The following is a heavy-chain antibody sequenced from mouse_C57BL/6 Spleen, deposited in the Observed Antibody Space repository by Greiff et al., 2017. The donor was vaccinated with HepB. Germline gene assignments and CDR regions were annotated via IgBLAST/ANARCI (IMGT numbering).Heavy chain of an antibody. V-gene: IGHV1-15*01. D-gene: IGHD2-13*01. J-gene: IGHJ3*01. Sequence: VQLQQSGAELVRPGASVTLSCKASGYTFTDYEMHWVKQTPVHGLEWIGAIDPETGGTDYNQKFKGKAILTADISASTAYMELRSLTSEDSAVYYCTRHCDRAGFAYWGQGTLVTVSA. CDR2: IDPETGGT. CDR3: TRHCDRAGFAY. CDR1: GYTFTDYE.